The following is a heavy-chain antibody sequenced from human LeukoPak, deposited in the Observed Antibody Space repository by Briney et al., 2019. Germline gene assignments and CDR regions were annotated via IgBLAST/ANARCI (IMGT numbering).Heavy chain of an antibody. Sequence: GGSLRLSCAASGFSVSDTYMSWVRQVPGKGLEWVSGISPTFRETHYADSVKGRFTISSDNSKNTLYLEMTSLRAEDTAVYFCAKRPRDGYNTPIDYWGQGTLVTVSS. V-gene: IGHV3-23*01. CDR3: AKRPRDGYNTPIDY. J-gene: IGHJ4*02. CDR1: GFSVSDTY. D-gene: IGHD5-24*01. CDR2: ISPTFRET.